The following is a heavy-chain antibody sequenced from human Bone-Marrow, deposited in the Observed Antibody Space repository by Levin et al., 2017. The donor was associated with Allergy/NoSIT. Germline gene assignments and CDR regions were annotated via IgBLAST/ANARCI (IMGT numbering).Heavy chain of an antibody. J-gene: IGHJ4*02. CDR1: GGTFSSYA. CDR3: ARVTGYYRGAFDY. V-gene: IGHV1-69*01. CDR2: IIPIFGTA. D-gene: IGHD3-9*01. Sequence: KISCKASGGTFSSYAISWVRQAPGQGLEWMGGIIPIFGTANYAQKFQGRVTITADESTSTAYMELSSLRSEDTAVYYCARVTGYYRGAFDYWGQGTLVTVSS.